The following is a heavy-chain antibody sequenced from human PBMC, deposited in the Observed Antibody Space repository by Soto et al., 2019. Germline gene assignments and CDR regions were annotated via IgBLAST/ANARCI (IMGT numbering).Heavy chain of an antibody. V-gene: IGHV4-59*01. CDR1: GGSISSYY. CDR2: IYYSGST. CDR3: ARDHDSSGYYGWFDY. D-gene: IGHD3-22*01. Sequence: SETLSLTCTVSGGSISSYYWSWIRQPPGKGLEWIGYIYYSGSTNYNPSLKSRVTISVDTSKNQFSLKLSSVTAADTAVYYCARDHDSSGYYGWFDYWGQGTLVTVSS. J-gene: IGHJ4*02.